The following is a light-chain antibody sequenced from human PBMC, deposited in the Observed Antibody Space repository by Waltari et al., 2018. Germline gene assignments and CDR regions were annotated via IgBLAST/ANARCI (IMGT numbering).Light chain of an antibody. Sequence: IVLTQTPLSLSVTPGQPASTPCKSSQSLMHGDGRTYFYGFLQKAGQPPQLLTYEISTRWSGVPDRFSGSGSVTDFTLKISRVEAEDVGVYYCMQTAQPPYSFGQGTKLEIK. V-gene: IGKV2D-29*01. CDR2: EIS. J-gene: IGKJ2*01. CDR1: QSLMHGDGRTY. CDR3: MQTAQPPYS.